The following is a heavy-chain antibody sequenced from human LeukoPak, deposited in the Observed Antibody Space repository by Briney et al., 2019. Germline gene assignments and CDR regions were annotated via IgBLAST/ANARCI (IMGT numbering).Heavy chain of an antibody. J-gene: IGHJ4*02. CDR2: IKQDGSEK. CDR3: ARDGAGN. CDR1: GFTFSSYA. V-gene: IGHV3-7*01. Sequence: GGSLRLSCAASGFTFSSYAMSWVRQAPGKGLEWVANIKQDGSEKYYVDSVKGRFTISRDNAKNSLYLQMNSLRAEDTAVYYCARDGAGNWGQGTLVTVSS.